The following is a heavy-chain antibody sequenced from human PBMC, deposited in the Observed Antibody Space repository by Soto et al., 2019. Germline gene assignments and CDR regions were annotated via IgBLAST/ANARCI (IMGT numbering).Heavy chain of an antibody. V-gene: IGHV3-23*01. Sequence: EVQLLESGGGLVQPGESLRLSCAASGFTFRSYAMNWVRQAPGRGLEWDSGISGSGGNTYYADSVQGRFTISRDNFKNTVYLQTNCLRSDDTVVYYCAKRARDGYHPPIDYWGLGTLVTLSA. D-gene: IGHD5-12*01. CDR3: AKRARDGYHPPIDY. CDR1: GFTFRSYA. CDR2: ISGSGGNT. J-gene: IGHJ4*02.